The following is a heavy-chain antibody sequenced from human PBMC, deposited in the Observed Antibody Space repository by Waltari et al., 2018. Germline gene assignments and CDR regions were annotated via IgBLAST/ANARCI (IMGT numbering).Heavy chain of an antibody. CDR3: ARISGLDYATPM. CDR2: INHAGNI. Sequence: QVQLQQWGAGLLKPSETLSLTCGVRGGSFSSYYWSWIRQSPGKGLEWIGEINHAGNIHYNPCFKSRVTMSMDTARNQFSLEVKSVIAADTAVYFCARISGLDYATPMWGLGTVVTVSS. D-gene: IGHD5-12*01. CDR1: GGSFSSYY. J-gene: IGHJ3*01. V-gene: IGHV4-34*01.